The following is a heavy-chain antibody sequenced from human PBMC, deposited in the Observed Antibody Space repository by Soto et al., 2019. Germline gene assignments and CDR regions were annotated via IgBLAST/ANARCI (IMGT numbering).Heavy chain of an antibody. Sequence: LRLSCAASGFTFSSYGMHWVRQAPGKGLEWVAVIWYDGSNKYYADSVKGRFTISRDNSKNTLYLQMNSLRAEDTAVYYCARDSNGMDVWGQGTTVTVSS. J-gene: IGHJ6*02. CDR2: IWYDGSNK. V-gene: IGHV3-33*01. CDR3: ARDSNGMDV. CDR1: GFTFSSYG.